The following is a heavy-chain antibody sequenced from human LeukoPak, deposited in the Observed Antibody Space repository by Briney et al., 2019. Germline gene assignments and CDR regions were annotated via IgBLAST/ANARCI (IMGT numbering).Heavy chain of an antibody. Sequence: GRSLRLSCAASGFTFSSYAMHWVRQAPGKGLEWVAVISYDGSNKYYAGSVKGRFTISRDNSKNTLYLQMNSLRAEDTAVYYCASSPPDPLLKNDAFDIWGQGTMVTVSS. CDR3: ASSPPDPLLKNDAFDI. CDR2: ISYDGSNK. D-gene: IGHD2-15*01. CDR1: GFTFSSYA. V-gene: IGHV3-30*04. J-gene: IGHJ3*02.